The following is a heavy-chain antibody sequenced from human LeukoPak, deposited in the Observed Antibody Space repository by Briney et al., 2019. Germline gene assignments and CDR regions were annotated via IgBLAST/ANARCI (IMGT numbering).Heavy chain of an antibody. D-gene: IGHD3-3*01. J-gene: IGHJ6*02. CDR3: ARDRRLRDYDFWSGPYYGMDV. CDR1: GFTFSSYA. CDR2: ISGSGGST. V-gene: IGHV3-23*01. Sequence: GGSLRLSCAASGFTFSSYAMSWVRQAPGKGLEWVSAISGSGGSTYYADSVKGRFTISRDNSKNTLYLQMNSLRAEDTAVYYCARDRRLRDYDFWSGPYYGMDVWGQGTTVTVSS.